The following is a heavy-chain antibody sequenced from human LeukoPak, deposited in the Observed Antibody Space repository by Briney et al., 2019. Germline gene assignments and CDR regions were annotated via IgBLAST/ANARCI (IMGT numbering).Heavy chain of an antibody. Sequence: GGSLRLXCVASGFSLSSYATAWVRQAPGKGLEWVSHLTGSGGSTYYAGSVEGRFTISRDNSKNTLYLQMNSLRAEDTAVYYCAKRNYFGAGTYSFDFWGQGILVTVSS. J-gene: IGHJ4*02. CDR3: AKRNYFGAGTYSFDF. CDR2: LTGSGGST. CDR1: GFSLSSYA. D-gene: IGHD3-10*01. V-gene: IGHV3-23*01.